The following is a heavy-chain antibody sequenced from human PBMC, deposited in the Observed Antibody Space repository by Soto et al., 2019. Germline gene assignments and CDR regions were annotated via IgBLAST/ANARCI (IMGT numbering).Heavy chain of an antibody. Sequence: ASVKVSCKTSGYTFTNYYMHWVRQAPGQGLEWMVKVNPTGGSPTFGQKFQGRVTVTTDTSTSTVYMELSSLRSDDTAVYYCSRDLSPYWGQGTLVTVSS. J-gene: IGHJ4*02. D-gene: IGHD3-16*02. CDR3: SRDLSPY. CDR2: VNPTGGSP. CDR1: GYTFTNYY. V-gene: IGHV1-46*03.